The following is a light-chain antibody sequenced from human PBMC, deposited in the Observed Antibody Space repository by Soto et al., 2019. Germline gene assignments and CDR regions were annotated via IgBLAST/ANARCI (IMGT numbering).Light chain of an antibody. CDR1: QTISTW. J-gene: IGKJ1*01. CDR3: QQYTNTNNPWM. CDR2: DAS. Sequence: DIQVTQSPSSLSASLGGGVTITCRASQTISTWMAWYQQKPGKAPKLLVYDASTLQSGVASRFSGSGSGTEFTLIISGLQPDESATYYCQQYTNTNNPWMFGQGTKVDIK. V-gene: IGKV1-5*01.